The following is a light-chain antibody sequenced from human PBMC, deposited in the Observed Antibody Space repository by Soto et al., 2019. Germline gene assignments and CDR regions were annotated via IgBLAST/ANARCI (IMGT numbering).Light chain of an antibody. CDR1: SFNVGGNT. CDR2: SNN. CDR3: ATWDDSLNGVV. V-gene: IGLV1-44*01. Sequence: QSVLTQPPSASGTPGQRVTISCSGSSFNVGGNTVNWYQQVTGTAPKFLINSNNQRPSGVPDRFSGSKSGTSASLAISGLQSEVEADYYCATWDDSLNGVVFGGGTKLTVL. J-gene: IGLJ2*01.